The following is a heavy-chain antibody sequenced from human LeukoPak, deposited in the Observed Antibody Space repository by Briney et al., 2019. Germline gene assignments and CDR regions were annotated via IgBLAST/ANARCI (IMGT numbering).Heavy chain of an antibody. CDR1: GGSFSGYY. D-gene: IGHD3-10*01. Sequence: SETLSLTCAVYGGSFSGYYWSWIRQPPGKGLEWIGEINHSGSTYYNPSLKSRVTISVDTSKNQFSLKLSSVTAADTAVYYCARAGTMVRGARLDYWGQGTLVTVSS. CDR3: ARAGTMVRGARLDY. J-gene: IGHJ4*02. CDR2: INHSGST. V-gene: IGHV4-34*01.